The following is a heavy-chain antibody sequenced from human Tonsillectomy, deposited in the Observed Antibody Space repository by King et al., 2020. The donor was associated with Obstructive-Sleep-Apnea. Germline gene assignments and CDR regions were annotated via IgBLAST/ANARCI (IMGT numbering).Heavy chain of an antibody. V-gene: IGHV3-23*04. J-gene: IGHJ4*02. CDR1: GLTFSTYA. Sequence: VQLVESGGGLVQPGGSLRLSCAASGLTFSTYAMSWVRQAPGKGLEWVSVISVSAGKTYYADSVKGRFSLSGDNSKNTLYLQMNRLRADDTAVYYCAKHQESAGGWLVPFDSWGQGTLVTVSS. D-gene: IGHD6-19*01. CDR3: AKHQESAGGWLVPFDS. CDR2: ISVSAGKT.